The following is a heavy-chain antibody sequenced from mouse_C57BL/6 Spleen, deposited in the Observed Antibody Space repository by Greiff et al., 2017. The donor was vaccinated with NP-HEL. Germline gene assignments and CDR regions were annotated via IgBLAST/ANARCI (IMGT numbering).Heavy chain of an antibody. CDR1: GFSLTSYG. CDR2: ISSGGST. V-gene: IGHV2-2*01. Sequence: QVQLKESGPGLVQPSQSLSITCTVSGFSLTSYGVHWVRQSPGKGLEWLGVISSGGSTDYNAAFISRLSISKDNSKSQVFFKMNSLQADDTAIYYCASDLAWFAYWGQGTLVTVSA. J-gene: IGHJ3*01. CDR3: ASDLAWFAY.